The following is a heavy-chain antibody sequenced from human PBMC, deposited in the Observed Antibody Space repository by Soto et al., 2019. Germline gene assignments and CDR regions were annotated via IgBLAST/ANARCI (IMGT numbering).Heavy chain of an antibody. CDR3: AKDSDIVVVPAARSFDY. Sequence: LRLSCAASGFTFSSYAMSWVRQAPGKGLEWVSAISGSGGSTYYADSVKGRFTISRDNSKNTLYLQMNSLRAEDTAVYYCAKDSDIVVVPAARSFDYWGQGNLVTVSS. CDR1: GFTFSSYA. V-gene: IGHV3-23*01. D-gene: IGHD2-2*01. CDR2: ISGSGGST. J-gene: IGHJ4*02.